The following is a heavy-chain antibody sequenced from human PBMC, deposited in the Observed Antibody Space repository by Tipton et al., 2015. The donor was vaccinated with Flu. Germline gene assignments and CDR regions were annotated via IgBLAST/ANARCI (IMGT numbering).Heavy chain of an antibody. CDR3: ARAKGPEYSSGWSGAFDI. D-gene: IGHD6-19*01. Sequence: GSLRLSCAASGFTVSSNYMSWVRQAPGKGLEWVSLIYSGGSTYYADSVKGRFTISRDNSKNTLYLQMNSLRAEDTAVYYCARAKGPEYSSGWSGAFDIWGQGTMVTVSS. V-gene: IGHV3-53*01. CDR2: IYSGGST. CDR1: GFTVSSNY. J-gene: IGHJ3*02.